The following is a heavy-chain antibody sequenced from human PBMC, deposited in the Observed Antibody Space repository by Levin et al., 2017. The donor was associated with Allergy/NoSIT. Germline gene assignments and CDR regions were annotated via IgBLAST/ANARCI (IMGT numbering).Heavy chain of an antibody. Sequence: TSETLSLTCTVSGGSISSYYWSWIRQPPGKGLEWIGYIYYSGSTNYNPSLKSRVTISVDTSKNQFSLKLSSVTAADTAVYYCARMYCSSTSCYAGMGLNWFDPWGQGTLVTVSS. CDR3: ARMYCSSTSCYAGMGLNWFDP. D-gene: IGHD2-2*01. CDR1: GGSISSYY. V-gene: IGHV4-59*01. J-gene: IGHJ5*02. CDR2: IYYSGST.